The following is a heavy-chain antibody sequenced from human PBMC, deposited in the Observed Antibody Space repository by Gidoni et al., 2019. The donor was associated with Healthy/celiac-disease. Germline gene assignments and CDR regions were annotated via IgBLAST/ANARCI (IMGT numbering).Heavy chain of an antibody. CDR1: GYTFTGYY. Sequence: QVQLVQSGAEVKKPGASVKVSCKASGYTFTGYYMHWVRQAPGQGLNWMGWINPNSGGTNYAHKFQGRVTMTRDTSISTAYMELSRLRSDDTAVYYCARDDNWNYRGSGWFDPWGQGTLVTVSS. V-gene: IGHV1-2*07. J-gene: IGHJ5*02. CDR3: ARDDNWNYRGSGWFDP. CDR2: INPNSGGT. D-gene: IGHD1-7*01.